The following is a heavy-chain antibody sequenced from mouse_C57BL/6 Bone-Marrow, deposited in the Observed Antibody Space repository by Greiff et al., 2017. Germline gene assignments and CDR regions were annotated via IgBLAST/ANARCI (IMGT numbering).Heavy chain of an antibody. Sequence: QVQLQQSGPGLVQPSQSLSITCTVSGFSLTSYGVHWVRQSPGKGLEWLGVIWSGGSTDYNAAFISRLSISKDNSKSQVFFKMNSLQADDTAIYYCARKGDDYDSYAMDYWGQGTSVTVSS. CDR1: GFSLTSYG. D-gene: IGHD2-4*01. V-gene: IGHV2-2*01. CDR2: IWSGGST. CDR3: ARKGDDYDSYAMDY. J-gene: IGHJ4*01.